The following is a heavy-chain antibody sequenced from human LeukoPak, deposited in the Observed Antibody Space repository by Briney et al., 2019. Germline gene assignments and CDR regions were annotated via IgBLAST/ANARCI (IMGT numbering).Heavy chain of an antibody. CDR3: ARSLRPGYYYYYGMDV. Sequence: GASVKVSCKASGYTFTSYYMHWVRQAPGQGLEWMGIINPSGGSTSYAQKFQGRVTMTRDTSTSTVYMELSSLRSEDTAVYYCARSLRPGYYYYYGMDVWGQGTTVTVSS. J-gene: IGHJ6*02. CDR2: INPSGGST. CDR1: GYTFTSYY. V-gene: IGHV1-46*01.